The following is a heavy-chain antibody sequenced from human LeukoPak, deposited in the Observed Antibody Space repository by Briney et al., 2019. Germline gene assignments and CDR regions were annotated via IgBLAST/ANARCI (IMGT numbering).Heavy chain of an antibody. D-gene: IGHD3-10*01. CDR1: GITLSNYG. CDR2: LSGSGGGT. J-gene: IGHJ4*02. Sequence: GRSLRLSCAVSGITLSNYGMSWVRQAPGKGLEWVAGLSGSGGGTNYADSVQGRFTISRDNPKNTLYLQMNSLRAEDTAVYFCAKRGVVIRVFLVGFHKEAYYFDSWGQGALVTVSS. V-gene: IGHV3-23*01. CDR3: AKRGVVIRVFLVGFHKEAYYFDS.